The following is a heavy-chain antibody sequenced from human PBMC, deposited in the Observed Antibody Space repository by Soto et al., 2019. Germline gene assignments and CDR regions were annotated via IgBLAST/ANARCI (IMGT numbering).Heavy chain of an antibody. D-gene: IGHD3-3*01. V-gene: IGHV3-23*01. Sequence: EVQLLESGGGFVKPGGSLRLSCEGSGFIFSSHAMSWVRQAPGKGLEWVSSVSGSGASVHLPDFLKGRFSSSRDNSKNTVYLERNNRRVDDTAVYYCAKDLPLWSGYSFSENHWGQGTLVTVSS. CDR1: GFIFSSHA. J-gene: IGHJ5*02. CDR3: AKDLPLWSGYSFSENH. CDR2: VSGSGASV.